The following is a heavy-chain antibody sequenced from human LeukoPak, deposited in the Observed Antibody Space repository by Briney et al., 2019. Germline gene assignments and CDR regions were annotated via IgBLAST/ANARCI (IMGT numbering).Heavy chain of an antibody. Sequence: ASVKVSCKASGGTFSSYVISWVRQAPGQGLEWKGGIIPIFGTANYAQKFQGRVTITADESTSTAYMELSSLRSEDTAVYYCARDYCSSTSCYAAFSWFDSWGQGTLVTVSS. V-gene: IGHV1-69*13. J-gene: IGHJ5*01. D-gene: IGHD2-2*01. CDR3: ARDYCSSTSCYAAFSWFDS. CDR1: GGTFSSYV. CDR2: IIPIFGTA.